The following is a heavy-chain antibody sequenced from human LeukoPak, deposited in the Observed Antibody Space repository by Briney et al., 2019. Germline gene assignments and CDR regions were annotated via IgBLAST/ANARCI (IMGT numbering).Heavy chain of an antibody. CDR2: IKEDATES. V-gene: IGHV3-7*01. CDR3: VRDRGWYHFPL. D-gene: IGHD2/OR15-2a*01. Sequence: GGSLRLSCAASGVTFSSWMTWIRQARGKGREWVARIKEDATESRSVDSVKGRFTISRDNTKNSLFLQLNSVRAEDRAVYYCVRDRGWYHFPLWGQGTLLTVSS. CDR1: GVTFSSW. J-gene: IGHJ4*02.